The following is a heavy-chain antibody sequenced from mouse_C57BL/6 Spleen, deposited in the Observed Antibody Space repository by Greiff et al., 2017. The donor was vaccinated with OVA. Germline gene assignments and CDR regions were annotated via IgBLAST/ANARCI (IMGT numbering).Heavy chain of an antibody. CDR3: ARGGGTYYYAMDY. CDR1: GFTFSDYG. D-gene: IGHD1-1*02. Sequence: EVKVVESGGGLVKPGGSLKLSCAASGFTFSDYGMHWVRQAPEKGLEWVAYISSGSSTIYYADTVKGRFTISRDNAKNTLFLQMTSLRSEDTAMYYCARGGGTYYYAMDYWGQGTSVTVSS. V-gene: IGHV5-17*01. CDR2: ISSGSSTI. J-gene: IGHJ4*01.